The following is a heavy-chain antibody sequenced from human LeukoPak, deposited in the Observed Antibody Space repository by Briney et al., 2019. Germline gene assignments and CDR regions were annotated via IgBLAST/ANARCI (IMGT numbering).Heavy chain of an antibody. CDR2: INSPGST. D-gene: IGHD4-11*01. V-gene: IGHV3-53*01. J-gene: IGHJ6*02. CDR3: ARDRTVTKQDYYGMDV. Sequence: GGSLRLSCAASGFTVSGSYMSWVRQAPGKALEWVSLINSPGSTYYADSVKGRFTISRDNSKNMVYLQMNSLRAEGTAVYYCARDRTVTKQDYYGMDVWGQGTTVTVSS. CDR1: GFTVSGSY.